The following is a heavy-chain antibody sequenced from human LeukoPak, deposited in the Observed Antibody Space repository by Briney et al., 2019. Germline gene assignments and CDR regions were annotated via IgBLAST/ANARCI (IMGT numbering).Heavy chain of an antibody. V-gene: IGHV4-39*01. J-gene: IGHJ4*02. CDR2: IYYSGST. Sequence: RASETLSLTCTVSGGSISSSSYYWGWIRQPPGKGLEWIGSIYYSGSTYYNPSLKSRVTISVDTSKNQFSLKLSSVTAADTAVYYCARSPGIAVAGTPFDYWGQGTLVTVSS. D-gene: IGHD6-19*01. CDR3: ARSPGIAVAGTPFDY. CDR1: GGSISSSSYY.